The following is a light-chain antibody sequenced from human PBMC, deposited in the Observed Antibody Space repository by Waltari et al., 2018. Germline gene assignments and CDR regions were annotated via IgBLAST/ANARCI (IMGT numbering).Light chain of an antibody. CDR3: CSYAGSTTFI. CDR2: DVT. Sequence: QSALTQPASVSGSTGQSITISCTGTNSDVWNYNLVSWYQQHPGKAPKLLIHDVTQRPSGVSNRFSGSKSGNTASLTISGLQAEDEADYYCCSYAGSTTFIFGGGTKLTVL. V-gene: IGLV2-23*02. J-gene: IGLJ2*01. CDR1: NSDVWNYNL.